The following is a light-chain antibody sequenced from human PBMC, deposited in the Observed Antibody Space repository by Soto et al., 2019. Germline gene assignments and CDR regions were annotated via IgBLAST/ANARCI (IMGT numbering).Light chain of an antibody. CDR2: TTN. Sequence: QAVVTQPHSASGTPGQRVTISCSGSSSNIGTSSVHWFQQLPGTAPKLLISTTNQRPSGVPERFSGSKSGTSASLAISGLQAEDDADYYYAAWDDSLNGHVFGTGTKVTVL. V-gene: IGLV1-44*01. CDR1: SSNIGTSS. J-gene: IGLJ1*01. CDR3: AAWDDSLNGHV.